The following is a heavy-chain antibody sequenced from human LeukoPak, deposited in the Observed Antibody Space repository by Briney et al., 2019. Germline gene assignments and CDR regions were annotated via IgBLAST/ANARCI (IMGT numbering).Heavy chain of an antibody. J-gene: IGHJ5*02. CDR1: GGSISSGDYY. D-gene: IGHD2-2*02. CDR3: ARETYCSSTSCYTPESHNWFDP. Sequence: SQTLSLTCTVSGGSISSGDYYWSWIRQPPGKGLKWIGYIYYSGSTYYNPSLKSRVTISVDTSKNQFSLKLSSVTAADTAVYYCARETYCSSTSCYTPESHNWFDPWGQGTLVTVSS. V-gene: IGHV4-30-4*01. CDR2: IYYSGST.